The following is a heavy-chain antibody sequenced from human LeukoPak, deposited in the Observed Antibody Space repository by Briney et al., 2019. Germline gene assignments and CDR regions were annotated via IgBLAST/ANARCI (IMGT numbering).Heavy chain of an antibody. CDR2: IYYSGST. D-gene: IGHD3-10*01. CDR1: GGSISSYY. CDR3: ARGTSDYGSGKWDYYYYYMDV. J-gene: IGHJ6*03. V-gene: IGHV4-59*01. Sequence: PSETLSLTCTVSGGSISSYYWSWMRQPPGEGLEWIGYIYYSGSTNYNPSLKSRVTISVDTSKNQFSLKLSSVTAADTAVYYCARGTSDYGSGKWDYYYYYMDVWGKGTTVTISS.